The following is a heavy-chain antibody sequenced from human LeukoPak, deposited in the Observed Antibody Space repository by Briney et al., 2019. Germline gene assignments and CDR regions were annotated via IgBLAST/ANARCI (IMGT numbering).Heavy chain of an antibody. CDR2: ISAYDGNT. J-gene: IGHJ4*02. D-gene: IGHD6-19*01. V-gene: IGHV1-18*04. CDR3: AGTLAYCTSSVCYFKY. CDR1: GYTFTGYY. Sequence: ASVKVSCKASGYTFTGYYMHWVRQAPGQGLEWMGWISAYDGNTNYAQKFQDRFTMTTDTFTSTAYMELRSLRSDDPAVYYCAGTLAYCTSSVCYFKYWGQGTLVTVSS.